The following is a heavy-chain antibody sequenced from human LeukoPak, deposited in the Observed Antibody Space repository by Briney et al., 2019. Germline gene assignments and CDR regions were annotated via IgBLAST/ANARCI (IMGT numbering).Heavy chain of an antibody. V-gene: IGHV3-74*01. Sequence: GGSLRLSCAASGFTFSTYWMHWVRQAPGEGLVWVSRIKSDGSDTSYADSVKGRFTISRDNAKNTLYLQMNSLRAEDTAVYYCARGFWTGVEYWGQGALDTVSS. D-gene: IGHD3/OR15-3a*01. CDR1: GFTFSTYW. CDR2: IKSDGSDT. CDR3: ARGFWTGVEY. J-gene: IGHJ4*02.